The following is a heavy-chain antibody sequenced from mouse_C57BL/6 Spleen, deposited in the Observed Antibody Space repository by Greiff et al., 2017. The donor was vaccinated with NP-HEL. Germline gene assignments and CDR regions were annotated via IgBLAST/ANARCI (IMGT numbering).Heavy chain of an antibody. Sequence: VQLQESGAELVRPGTSVKMSCKASGYTFTNYWIGWAKQRPGHGLEWIGDIYPGGGYTNYNEKFKGKATLTADKSSSTAYMQFSSLTSEDSAIYYCARRDYYGSNPYAMDYWGQGTSVTVSS. CDR1: GYTFTNYW. J-gene: IGHJ4*01. D-gene: IGHD1-1*01. CDR3: ARRDYYGSNPYAMDY. CDR2: IYPGGGYT. V-gene: IGHV1-63*01.